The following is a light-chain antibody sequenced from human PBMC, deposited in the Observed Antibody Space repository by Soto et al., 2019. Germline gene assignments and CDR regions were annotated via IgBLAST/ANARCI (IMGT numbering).Light chain of an antibody. V-gene: IGKV2-28*01. J-gene: IGKJ4*01. CDR2: LAS. Sequence: EIVLTQSPLSLLVTPGEPASISCRYSQSLLNSNGYHYLDWYLQKPGQSPQLLMYLASNRASGVPDRFSGSGSGTDFTLKISRVEAEDVGVYYCMQALQHPLAFGGGTRVEI. CDR1: QSLLNSNGYHY. CDR3: MQALQHPLA.